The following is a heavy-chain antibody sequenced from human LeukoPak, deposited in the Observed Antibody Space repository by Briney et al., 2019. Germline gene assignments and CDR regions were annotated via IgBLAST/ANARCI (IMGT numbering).Heavy chain of an antibody. CDR2: ISGSGGST. CDR1: GFTFSSYA. CDR3: AKDSCSSTSCRGYFDD. D-gene: IGHD2-2*01. Sequence: GGSLRLSCAASGFTFSSYAMSWVRQAPGKGLEWVSAISGSGGSTYYADSVKGRFTISRDNSKNTLYLQMNSLRAEDTAVYYCAKDSCSSTSCRGYFDDCGQGTLVTVSS. J-gene: IGHJ4*02. V-gene: IGHV3-23*01.